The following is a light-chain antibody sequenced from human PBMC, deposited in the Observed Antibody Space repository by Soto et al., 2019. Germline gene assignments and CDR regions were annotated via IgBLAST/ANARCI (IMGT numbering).Light chain of an antibody. CDR3: QVWDSRSDHPHVV. CDR1: NIGSKS. CDR2: YDS. J-gene: IGLJ2*01. V-gene: IGLV3-21*04. Sequence: SYELTQPPSVSVAPGKTARITCGGNNIGSKSVHWYQQKPGQAPVLVIYYDSDRPSGIPERFSGSNSGNTATLTISRVEAGDEADDYCQVWDSRSDHPHVVFGGGTKLTVL.